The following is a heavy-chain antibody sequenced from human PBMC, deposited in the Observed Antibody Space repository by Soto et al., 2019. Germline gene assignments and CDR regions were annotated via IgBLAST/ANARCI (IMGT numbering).Heavy chain of an antibody. Sequence: QVQLVESGGGVVQPGRSLRLSCAASGFTFSSYGMHWVRQAPGKGLEWVAVIWYDGSNKYYVDSVKGRFTISRDNSKNTLYLQMNSLRAEDTAVYYCARPYSSGWKGWFDPWGQGTLVTVSS. CDR2: IWYDGSNK. J-gene: IGHJ5*02. CDR1: GFTFSSYG. V-gene: IGHV3-33*01. CDR3: ARPYSSGWKGWFDP. D-gene: IGHD6-19*01.